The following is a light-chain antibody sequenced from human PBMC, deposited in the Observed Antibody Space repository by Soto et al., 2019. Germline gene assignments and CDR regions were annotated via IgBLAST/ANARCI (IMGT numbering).Light chain of an antibody. CDR1: ISDIGRYNY. CDR2: EVT. J-gene: IGLJ3*02. Sequence: QSALTQPASVSGSPGQSITISCTGTISDIGRYNYVSWYQQHPGKVPQLIIYEVTNRPSQISNRFSGSKSGHTASLTISGLQAEDEGDYYCTSYTTRNSWEFGGGTKLTVL. V-gene: IGLV2-14*01. CDR3: TSYTTRNSWE.